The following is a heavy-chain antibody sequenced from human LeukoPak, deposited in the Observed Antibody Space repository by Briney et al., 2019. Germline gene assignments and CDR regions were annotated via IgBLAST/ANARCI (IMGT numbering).Heavy chain of an antibody. D-gene: IGHD3-22*01. J-gene: IGHJ4*02. CDR1: GYTFTSYY. V-gene: IGHV1-46*01. Sequence: ASVKVSCKASGYTFTSYYMHWVRQAPGQGLEWMGIINPSGGSTSYAQKFQGRVTMTRDTSTSTVYMELSSLRSEDTAVYYCARDLDSSGSNMGCYFDYWGQGTLVTVSS. CDR3: ARDLDSSGSNMGCYFDY. CDR2: INPSGGST.